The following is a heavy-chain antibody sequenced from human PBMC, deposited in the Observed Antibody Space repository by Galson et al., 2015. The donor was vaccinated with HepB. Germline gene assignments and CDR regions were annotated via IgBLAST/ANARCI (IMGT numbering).Heavy chain of an antibody. J-gene: IGHJ4*02. Sequence: SLRLSCAASGFTFSSYSMNWVRQAPGKGLEWVSYISSSSSTIYYADSVKGRFTISRDNAKNSLYLQMNSLRDEDTAVYYCAREGSSSSWYDPFDYWGQGTLVTVSS. CDR3: AREGSSSSWYDPFDY. V-gene: IGHV3-48*02. CDR2: ISSSSSTI. CDR1: GFTFSSYS. D-gene: IGHD6-13*01.